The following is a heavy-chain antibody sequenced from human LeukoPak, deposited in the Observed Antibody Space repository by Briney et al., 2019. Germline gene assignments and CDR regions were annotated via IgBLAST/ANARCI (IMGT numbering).Heavy chain of an antibody. J-gene: IGHJ5*02. CDR3: ARESVVVVAATWRWFDP. CDR1: GFTFSSYS. Sequence: GGSLRLSCAASGFTFSSYSMNWVRQAPGKGLEWVSSISSSSSYIYYADSVKGRFTISRDNAKNSLYLQMNSLRAEDTAVYYCARESVVVVAATWRWFDPWGQGTLVTVSS. V-gene: IGHV3-21*01. CDR2: ISSSSSYI. D-gene: IGHD2-15*01.